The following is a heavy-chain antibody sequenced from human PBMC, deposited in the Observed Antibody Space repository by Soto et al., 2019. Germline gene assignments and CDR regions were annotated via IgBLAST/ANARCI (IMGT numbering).Heavy chain of an antibody. CDR1: GGSISSYY. D-gene: IGHD3-9*01. V-gene: IGHV4-59*01. CDR3: ARVSPSVLRYFHDGRNWFDP. J-gene: IGHJ5*02. CDR2: IYYSGST. Sequence: SETLSLTCTVSGGSISSYYWSWIRQPPGKGLEWIGYIYYSGSTNYNPSLKSRVTISVDTSKNQFSLKLSSVTAADTAVYYCARVSPSVLRYFHDGRNWFDPWGQGTLVTVSS.